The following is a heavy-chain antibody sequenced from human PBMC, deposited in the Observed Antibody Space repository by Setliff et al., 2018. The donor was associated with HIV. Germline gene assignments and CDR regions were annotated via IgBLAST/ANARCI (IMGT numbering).Heavy chain of an antibody. CDR2: ISAYNGNT. Sequence: GASAKVSCKASGYSFINYGISWVRQAPGQGLEWLGWISAYNGNTDYAPRFLGRVTMTTDTFTTTAYMELKSLTSDDTAVYYCARARLQGIVTAVGPRDNCLDPWGQGTRVTVSS. J-gene: IGHJ5*02. V-gene: IGHV1-18*01. CDR3: ARARLQGIVTAVGPRDNCLDP. CDR1: GYSFINYG. D-gene: IGHD1-26*01.